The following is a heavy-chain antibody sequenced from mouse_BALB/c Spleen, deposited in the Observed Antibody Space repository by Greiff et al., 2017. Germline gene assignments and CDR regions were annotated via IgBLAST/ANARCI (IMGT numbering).Heavy chain of an antibody. J-gene: IGHJ4*01. CDR3: ARPRTYSTLYSMDY. V-gene: IGHV3-8*02. CDR2: ISYSGST. CDR1: GDTITSGY. Sequence: VQLQQSGPSLVKPSQTLSLTCSVTGDTITSGYWNWIRKFPGNKLEYMGYISYSGSTYYHPALNSRISITRDTSTNQYSLQLNSVTTEDTATYCCARPRTYSTLYSMDYWGEGTTVTVSS. D-gene: IGHD5-1*01.